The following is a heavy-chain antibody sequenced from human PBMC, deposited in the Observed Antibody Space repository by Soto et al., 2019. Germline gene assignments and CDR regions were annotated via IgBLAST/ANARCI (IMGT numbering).Heavy chain of an antibody. CDR3: ARENSVQAWLHHFDH. CDR1: GFSFSSFA. J-gene: IGHJ4*02. CDR2: ISDDGASI. D-gene: IGHD5-18*01. Sequence: EVQLVESGGALVQPGGSLRLSCEASGFSFSSFAMNWVRQAPGRGLEWVSYISDDGASIYYADSLKGRFTISRDNAKNSLSLQMNNLRAEDTAVYYCARENSVQAWLHHFDHWGLGNLVTVSS. V-gene: IGHV3-48*03.